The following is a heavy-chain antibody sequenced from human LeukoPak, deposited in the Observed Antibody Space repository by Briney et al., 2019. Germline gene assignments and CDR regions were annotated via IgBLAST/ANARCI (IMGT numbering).Heavy chain of an antibody. CDR3: AREGRWPRAFDI. J-gene: IGHJ3*02. D-gene: IGHD5-12*01. CDR2: ISYDGSNK. CDR1: GFTFSSYA. V-gene: IGHV3-30-3*01. Sequence: PGRSLRLSCAASGFTFSSYAMHWVRQAPGKGLEWVAVISYDGSNKYYADSVKGRFTISRDNSKNTLYLQMNSLRAEDTAVYYCAREGRWPRAFDIWGRGTMVTVSS.